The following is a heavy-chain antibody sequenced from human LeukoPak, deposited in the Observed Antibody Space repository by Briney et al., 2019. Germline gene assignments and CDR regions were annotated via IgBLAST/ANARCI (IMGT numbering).Heavy chain of an antibody. J-gene: IGHJ4*02. CDR3: ARVAGVEVAPATSY. CDR1: GGSISTNGQY. D-gene: IGHD2-15*01. Sequence: PSETLSLTCSVSGGSISTNGQYWNWIRQPPGKGLEWLGSVYHTGSTYSNPSLKSRVTISVDTSKNQFSLSLTSVTAADTAVYYCARVAGVEVAPATSYWGQGTLVTVSS. V-gene: IGHV4-39*07. CDR2: VYHTGST.